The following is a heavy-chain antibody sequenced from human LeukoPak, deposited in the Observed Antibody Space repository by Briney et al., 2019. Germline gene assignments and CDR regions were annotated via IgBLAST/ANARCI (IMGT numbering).Heavy chain of an antibody. CDR1: GGSISSYY. V-gene: IGHV4-4*07. J-gene: IGHJ6*02. CDR2: IYTSGST. Sequence: SETLSLTCAVYGGSISSYYWSWIRQPAGKGLEWIGRIYTSGSTNYNPSLKSRVTMSVDTSKNQFSLKLSSVTAADTAVYYCARDILFVGRYYYYGMDVWGQGTTVTVSS. D-gene: IGHD3-16*02. CDR3: ARDILFVGRYYYYGMDV.